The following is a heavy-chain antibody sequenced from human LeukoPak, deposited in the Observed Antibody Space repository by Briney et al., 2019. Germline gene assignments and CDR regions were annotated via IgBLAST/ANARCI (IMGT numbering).Heavy chain of an antibody. CDR3: ARRGLYCSSTSCYGLWTDY. V-gene: IGHV4-34*01. CDR2: INHSGST. J-gene: IGHJ4*02. D-gene: IGHD2-2*01. CDR1: GGSFSGYY. Sequence: SETLSLTCAVYGGSFSGYYWSWIRQPPGKGLEWIGEINHSGSTNYNPSLKSRVTISVDTSKNQFSLKLSSVTAADTAVYYCARRGLYCSSTSCYGLWTDYWGQGILVTVSS.